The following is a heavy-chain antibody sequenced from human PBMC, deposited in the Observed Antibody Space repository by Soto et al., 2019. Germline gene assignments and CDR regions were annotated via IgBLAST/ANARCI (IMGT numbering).Heavy chain of an antibody. J-gene: IGHJ5*01. Sequence: QVQLVQSGSEVKKPGSSVKVSCKASGGTFSSYTISWVRQAPGQGLEWMGRIITILGIANYAQKFQGRITITADKSPSTAYIELRSLRSEDTAGYYCARYSRYCSGGSCYNWFDPWGQGTLVTVSS. CDR2: IITILGIA. CDR1: GGTFSSYT. D-gene: IGHD2-15*01. V-gene: IGHV1-69*02. CDR3: ARYSRYCSGGSCYNWFDP.